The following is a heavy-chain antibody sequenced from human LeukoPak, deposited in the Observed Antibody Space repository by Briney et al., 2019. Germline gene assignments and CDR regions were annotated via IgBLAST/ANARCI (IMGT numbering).Heavy chain of an antibody. V-gene: IGHV4-30-2*01. D-gene: IGHD3-22*01. CDR3: AMGARESSGYDYYCYGMDV. J-gene: IGHJ6*02. CDR2: IYYSGST. Sequence: PSETLSLTCAVSGGSISSGGYSWSWIRQPPGTGLEWIGYIYYSGSTYYNPSLKSRVTISVDRSKNQFSLKLSSVTAADTAGYYTAMGARESSGYDYYCYGMDVWGQGTTVTVSS. CDR1: GGSISSGGYS.